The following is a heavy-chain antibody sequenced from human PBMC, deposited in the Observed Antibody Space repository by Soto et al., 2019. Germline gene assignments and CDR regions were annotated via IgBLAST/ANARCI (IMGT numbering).Heavy chain of an antibody. Sequence: ASVKVSCKASGYTFTGYYMHWVRQAPGQGLEWMGWINPNSGGTNYAQKFQGWVTMTRDTSISTAYTELSRLRSDDTAVYYCARNVDTAISSPNNWFDPWGQGTLVTVSS. CDR3: ARNVDTAISSPNNWFDP. CDR2: INPNSGGT. D-gene: IGHD5-18*01. J-gene: IGHJ5*02. CDR1: GYTFTGYY. V-gene: IGHV1-2*04.